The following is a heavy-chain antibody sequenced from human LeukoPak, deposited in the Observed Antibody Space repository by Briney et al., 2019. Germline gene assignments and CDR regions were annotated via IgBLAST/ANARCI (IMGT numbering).Heavy chain of an antibody. V-gene: IGHV3-23*01. D-gene: IGHD3-16*01. CDR2: IGGRGTST. CDR1: GFRFSDFT. Sequence: GGSLRRSCAASGFRFSDFTMTWVRQAPGKGPEWVSAIGGRGTSTYYADSLGGRFTISRDNSKDMLYLQMNSLKVEDTATYYCGKEGGAWGQGTKVTVSS. J-gene: IGHJ5*02. CDR3: GKEGGA.